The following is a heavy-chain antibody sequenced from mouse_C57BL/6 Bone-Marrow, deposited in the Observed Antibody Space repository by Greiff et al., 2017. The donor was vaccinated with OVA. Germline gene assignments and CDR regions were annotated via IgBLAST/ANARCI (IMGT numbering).Heavy chain of an antibody. CDR3: AGVDGYFAY. CDR2: ITHSGET. J-gene: IGHJ3*01. V-gene: IGHV12-3*01. D-gene: IGHD2-3*01. Sequence: VQLVESGPGLVKPSQSLFLTCSITGFPITSGYYWIWIRQSPGKPLEWMGYITHSGETFYNPSLQSPISITRETSKNQFFLQLNSVTTEDTAMYYCAGVDGYFAYWGQGTLVTVSA. CDR1: GFPITSGYY.